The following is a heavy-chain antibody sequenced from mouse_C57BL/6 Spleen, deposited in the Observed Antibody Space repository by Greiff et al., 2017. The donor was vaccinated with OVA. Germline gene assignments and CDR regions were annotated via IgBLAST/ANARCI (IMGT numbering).Heavy chain of an antibody. CDR3: ARIDDGYPYYFDD. D-gene: IGHD2-3*01. V-gene: IGHV1-59*01. J-gene: IGHJ2*01. CDR1: CYTFTSYW. CDR2: IDPSDSYT. Sequence: QVQLQQPGAELVRPGTSVKLSCKASCYTFTSYWLPWVKQRPGQGLEWIGVIDPSDSYTNYNQKFKGKGTLTVDTSSSTAYMKISSQTSEDTAVDYGARIDDGYPYYFDDWGQGTTLTVSS.